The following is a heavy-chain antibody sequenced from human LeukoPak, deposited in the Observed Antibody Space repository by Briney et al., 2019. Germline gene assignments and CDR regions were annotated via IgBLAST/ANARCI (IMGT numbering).Heavy chain of an antibody. J-gene: IGHJ4*02. CDR2: IVVGSGNT. D-gene: IGHD6-13*01. CDR1: GFTFTSSA. V-gene: IGHV1-58*01. CDR3: AYRGAAAVYYFDY. Sequence: SVKVSCKASGFTFTSSAVQWVRQARGQRLEWIGWIVVGSGNTNYAQKFQERVTITRDMSTSTAYMELSSLRSEDTAVYYCAYRGAAAVYYFDYWGQGTLVTVSS.